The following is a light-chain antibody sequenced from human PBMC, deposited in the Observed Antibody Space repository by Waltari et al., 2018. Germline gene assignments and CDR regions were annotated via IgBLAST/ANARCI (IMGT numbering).Light chain of an antibody. V-gene: IGLV1-44*01. Sequence: QSVLSQPPSTSGTPGQTVTISCSGTSSNIGNNFVSWYRQVPGTAPKLLIYTTNQRPSGVPERISGSRSGTSASLALSGLLSEDEAEYFCAVWDDSLNAWVFGGGTRLTVL. CDR2: TTN. J-gene: IGLJ3*02. CDR3: AVWDDSLNAWV. CDR1: SSNIGNNF.